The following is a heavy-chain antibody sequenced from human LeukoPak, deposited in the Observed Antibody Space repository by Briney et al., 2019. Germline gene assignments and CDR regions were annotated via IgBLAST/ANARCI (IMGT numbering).Heavy chain of an antibody. CDR1: AGSTSSYS. Sequence: SETLSLTCTISAGSTSSYSWSWIRQPPGKGLEWIGRIYTSGSTNCNPSLKSRVNISADTSKNQFSLKLSSVTAADTAVYYCASANIVGATWGQGTLVTVSS. CDR2: IYTSGST. CDR3: ASANIVGAT. V-gene: IGHV4-4*08. D-gene: IGHD1-26*01. J-gene: IGHJ5*02.